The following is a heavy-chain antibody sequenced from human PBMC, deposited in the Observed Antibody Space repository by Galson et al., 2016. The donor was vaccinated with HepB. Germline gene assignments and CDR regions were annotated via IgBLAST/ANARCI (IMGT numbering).Heavy chain of an antibody. Sequence: SLRLSCAVSGLTFSGSAMHWVRQASGKGLEWVGHIRSKANNYATAYAASVKGRFTISRDDSKNTAYLQMNSLKTEDTAVYYCTRHLNPGYSRSWYFWFDPWGQGTLGTASS. D-gene: IGHD6-13*01. J-gene: IGHJ5*02. V-gene: IGHV3-73*01. CDR2: IRSKANNYAT. CDR1: GLTFSGSA. CDR3: TRHLNPGYSRSWYFWFDP.